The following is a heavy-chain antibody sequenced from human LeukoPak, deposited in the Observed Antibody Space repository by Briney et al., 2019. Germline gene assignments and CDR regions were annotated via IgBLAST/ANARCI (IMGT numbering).Heavy chain of an antibody. CDR1: GGSFSGYY. CDR2: INHSGST. Sequence: KPSETLSLTCAVYGGSFSGYYWSWIRQPPGKGLEWIGEINHSGSTNYNPSLKSRVTISVDTSKNQFSLKLSSVTAADTAVYYCARVLNYFDYWGQGTLVTVSS. CDR3: ARVLNYFDY. J-gene: IGHJ4*02. V-gene: IGHV4-34*01.